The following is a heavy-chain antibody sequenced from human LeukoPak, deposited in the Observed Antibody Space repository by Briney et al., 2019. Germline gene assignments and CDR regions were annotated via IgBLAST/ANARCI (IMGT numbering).Heavy chain of an antibody. CDR1: GFTFNTFD. J-gene: IGHJ6*02. D-gene: IGHD6-19*01. V-gene: IGHV3-48*01. Sequence: GGSLRLSCAASGFTFNTFDMTWVRQAPGKGLEWVSYISSGSSSRYYADSVKGRFTISRDNAKNSLYLQMNSLRAEDTAVYYCARDESSGDFRMDVWGQGTTVTVSS. CDR3: ARDESSGDFRMDV. CDR2: ISSGSSSR.